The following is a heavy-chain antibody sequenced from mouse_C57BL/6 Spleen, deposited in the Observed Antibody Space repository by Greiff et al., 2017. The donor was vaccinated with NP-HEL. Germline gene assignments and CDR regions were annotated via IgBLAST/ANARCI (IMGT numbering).Heavy chain of an antibody. V-gene: IGHV1-74*01. D-gene: IGHD2-4*01. CDR1: GYTFTSYW. CDR2: IHPSDSDT. Sequence: QVQLKQPGAELVKPGASVKVSCKASGYTFTSYWMHWVKQRPGQGLEWIGRIHPSDSDTNYNQKFKGKATLTVDKSSSTAYMQLSSLTSEDSAVYYCAMGDYDSYWYFDVWGTGTTVTVSS. CDR3: AMGDYDSYWYFDV. J-gene: IGHJ1*03.